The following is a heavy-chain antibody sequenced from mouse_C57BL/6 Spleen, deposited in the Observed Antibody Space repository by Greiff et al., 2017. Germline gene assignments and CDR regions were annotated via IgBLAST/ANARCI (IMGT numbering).Heavy chain of an antibody. CDR3: ARGDGSEWYFDV. CDR2: INYDGSST. J-gene: IGHJ1*03. D-gene: IGHD1-1*01. V-gene: IGHV5-16*01. CDR1: GFTFSDYY. Sequence: VQLQESEGGLVQPGSSMKLSCTASGFTFSDYYMAWVRQVPEKGLEWVANINYDGSSTYYLDSLKSRFIISRDNAKNILYLQMSSLKSEDTATYYCARGDGSEWYFDVWGTGTTVTVSS.